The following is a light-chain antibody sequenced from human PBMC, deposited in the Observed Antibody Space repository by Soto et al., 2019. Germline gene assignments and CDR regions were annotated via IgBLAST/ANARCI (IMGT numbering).Light chain of an antibody. CDR1: QDINDW. J-gene: IGKJ1*01. CDR3: QQYKSRRT. V-gene: IGKV1-5*01. CDR2: DAS. Sequence: DIQISHCPCTLSASVGDRVTITCRASQDINDWLAWYQQKPGNAPKFLIYDASTLQSGVPSRFSGSGSGTEFTLTITSLHPDDFATYYCQQYKSRRTFGQGTKVDIK.